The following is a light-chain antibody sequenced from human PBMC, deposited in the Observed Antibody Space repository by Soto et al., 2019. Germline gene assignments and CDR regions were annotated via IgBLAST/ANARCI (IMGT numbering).Light chain of an antibody. J-gene: IGKJ3*01. CDR2: GAS. V-gene: IGKV3-11*01. CDR3: LQRSIGFT. CDR1: QSVSST. Sequence: EIVMTQSPATLSVSPGERATLSCRASQSVSSTLAWYQQKPGQAPRPLIYGASKRAPGVSARFSGSGSGTDFTLTISSLEPEDFAVYHCLQRSIGFTFGPGTKVDIK.